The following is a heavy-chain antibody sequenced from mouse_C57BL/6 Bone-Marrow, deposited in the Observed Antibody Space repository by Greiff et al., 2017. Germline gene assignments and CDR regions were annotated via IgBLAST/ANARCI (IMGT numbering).Heavy chain of an antibody. Sequence: QVHVKQPGAELVMPGASVKLSCKASGYTFTSYWMHWVKQRPGPGLEWIGEIDPSDSYTNYNQKFKGKSTLTVDKSSSTAYMQLSSLTSEDSAVYYCAREGLRFYWYFDVWGTGTTVTVSS. CDR3: AREGLRFYWYFDV. CDR2: IDPSDSYT. V-gene: IGHV1-69*01. D-gene: IGHD2-2*01. CDR1: GYTFTSYW. J-gene: IGHJ1*03.